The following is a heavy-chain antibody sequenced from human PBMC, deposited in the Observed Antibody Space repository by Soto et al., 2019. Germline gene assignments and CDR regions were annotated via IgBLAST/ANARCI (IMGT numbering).Heavy chain of an antibody. V-gene: IGHV4-59*01. D-gene: IGHD3-10*01. CDR2: IYYSGST. Sequence: QVQLQESGPGLVKPSETLSLTCTVSGGSISSYYWSWIRQPPGKGLEWIGYIYYSGSTNYNPSLKSRVTISVDTSKNQFSLKLSSVTAADTAVYYCARGERWFGDNNWFDPWGQGTLVTVSS. CDR3: ARGERWFGDNNWFDP. CDR1: GGSISSYY. J-gene: IGHJ5*02.